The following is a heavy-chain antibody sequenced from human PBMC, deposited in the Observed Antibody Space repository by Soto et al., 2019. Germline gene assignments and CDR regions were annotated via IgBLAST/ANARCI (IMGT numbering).Heavy chain of an antibody. Sequence: QLQLQESGSGLVKPSQTLSLTCAVSGGSISSGGYSWSWIRQPPVKGLEWIGYIYHRGSTYYNPSLKSLVTIAVDRSKNQFSLKLSSVTAADTAVYYCASSHAGAHITAAVHWGQGTLVTVSS. V-gene: IGHV4-30-2*01. CDR1: GGSISSGGYS. D-gene: IGHD6-13*01. CDR3: ASSHAGAHITAAVH. J-gene: IGHJ4*02. CDR2: IYHRGST.